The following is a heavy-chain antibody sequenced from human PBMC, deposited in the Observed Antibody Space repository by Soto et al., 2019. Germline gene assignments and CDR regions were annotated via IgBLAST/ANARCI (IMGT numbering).Heavy chain of an antibody. D-gene: IGHD2-21*02. CDR2: ISSSSDDI. CDR1: GFSFSDYS. V-gene: IGHV3-48*02. CDR3: ARLPKGSLVTA. Sequence: QLVEPGGGLVYPGGSLRLSCVGSGFSFSDYSMNWVRQAPGKGLQWISYISSSSDDIHYADSVKGRFTVSRDNAKNALFLQMNSLRDDDTAIYYCARLPKGSLVTAWGQGTQVTVSS. J-gene: IGHJ4*02.